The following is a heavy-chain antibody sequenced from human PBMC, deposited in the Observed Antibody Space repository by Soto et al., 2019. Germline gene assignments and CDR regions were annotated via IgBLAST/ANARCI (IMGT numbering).Heavy chain of an antibody. CDR1: GFTCSSYW. CDR3: AREGIAVAGTYNY. CDR2: IKQGGSEQ. D-gene: IGHD6-19*01. J-gene: IGHJ4*02. V-gene: IGHV3-7*01. Sequence: EVQLVESGGGLVQPGGSLRLSCAASGFTCSSYWMNWVLQAPGTGLEWVANIKQGGSEQYYVDSVKGRFTISRDNAKHSLYLQMNSLRAEDTAVYYCAREGIAVAGTYNYWGQVTLVTVSS.